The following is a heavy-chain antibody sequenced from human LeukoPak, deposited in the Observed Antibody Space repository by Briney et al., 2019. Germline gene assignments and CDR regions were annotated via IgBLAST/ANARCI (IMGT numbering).Heavy chain of an antibody. D-gene: IGHD3-3*01. Sequence: GGSLRLSCAASGFTFDDYTMHWVRRAPGKGLEWVSLISWDGGSTYYADSVKGRFTISRDNSKNSLYLQMNSLRTEDTALYYCARRSTIFGMVTAFDYWGQGTPVTVSS. CDR3: ARRSTIFGMVTAFDY. J-gene: IGHJ4*02. CDR1: GFTFDDYT. V-gene: IGHV3-43*01. CDR2: ISWDGGST.